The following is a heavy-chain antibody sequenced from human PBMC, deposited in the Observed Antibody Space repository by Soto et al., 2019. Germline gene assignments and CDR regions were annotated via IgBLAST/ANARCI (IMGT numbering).Heavy chain of an antibody. J-gene: IGHJ4*02. CDR3: ARGTAGYSYGSYYFDY. V-gene: IGHV4-30-4*01. D-gene: IGHD5-18*01. CDR1: CGSISSGDYY. Sequence: SETLSLTCTVSCGSISSGDYYWSWIRQPPGKGLEWIGYIYYSGSTYYNPSLKSRVTISVDTSKNQFSLKLSSVTAADTAVYYCARGTAGYSYGSYYFDYWGQGTLVTVSS. CDR2: IYYSGST.